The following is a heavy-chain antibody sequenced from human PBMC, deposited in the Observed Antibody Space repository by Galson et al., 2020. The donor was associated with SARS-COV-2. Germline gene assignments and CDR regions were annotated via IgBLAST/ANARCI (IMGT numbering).Heavy chain of an antibody. CDR1: GGSISSSSYY. Sequence: SETLSLTCTVSGGSISSSSYYWGWIRQPPGKGLEWIGGIYYSGSTYYNPSLKSRVTISVDTSKNQFSLKLSSVTAADTAVYYCARLLDCSGGSCPHNWFDPWGQGTLVTVSS. D-gene: IGHD2-15*01. V-gene: IGHV4-39*01. J-gene: IGHJ5*02. CDR2: IYYSGST. CDR3: ARLLDCSGGSCPHNWFDP.